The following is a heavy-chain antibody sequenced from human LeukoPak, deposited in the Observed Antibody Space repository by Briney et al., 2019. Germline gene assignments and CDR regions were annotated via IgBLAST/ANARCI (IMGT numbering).Heavy chain of an antibody. CDR2: ISYDGSNK. J-gene: IGHJ6*02. Sequence: PGRSLRLSCAASGFTFSSYAMHWVRRAPGKGLEWVAVISYDGSNKYYADAVKGRFTISRDNSKNTLYLQMNSLRAEDTAVYYCARNPPTPEGWPTYYSSGMDVGGQGTTVTVSS. CDR3: ARNPPTPEGWPTYYSSGMDV. V-gene: IGHV3-30-3*01. D-gene: IGHD2-15*01. CDR1: GFTFSSYA.